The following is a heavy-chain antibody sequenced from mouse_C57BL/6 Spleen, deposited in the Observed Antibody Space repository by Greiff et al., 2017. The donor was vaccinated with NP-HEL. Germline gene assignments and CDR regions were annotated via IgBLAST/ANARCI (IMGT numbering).Heavy chain of an antibody. Sequence: EVKLVESGGGLVKPGGSLKLSCAASGFTFSSYTMSWVRQTPEKRLEWVATISGGGGNTYYPDSVKGRFTISRDNAKNTLYLQMSSLRSEDTALYYCARHALNAMDYWGQGTSVTVSS. V-gene: IGHV5-9*01. CDR1: GFTFSSYT. CDR2: ISGGGGNT. CDR3: ARHALNAMDY. J-gene: IGHJ4*01.